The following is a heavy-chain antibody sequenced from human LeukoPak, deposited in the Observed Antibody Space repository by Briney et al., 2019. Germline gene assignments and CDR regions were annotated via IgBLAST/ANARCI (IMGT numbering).Heavy chain of an antibody. CDR1: GFTSSSYS. Sequence: GGSLRLSCAASGFTSSSYSMNWVRQAPGKGLEWVSYISSSSSTIYYADSVKGRFTISRDNAKNSLYLQMNSLRAEDTAVYYCARGITIFGVVIPNFDYWGQGTLVTVSS. CDR2: ISSSSSTI. D-gene: IGHD3-3*01. CDR3: ARGITIFGVVIPNFDY. J-gene: IGHJ4*02. V-gene: IGHV3-48*04.